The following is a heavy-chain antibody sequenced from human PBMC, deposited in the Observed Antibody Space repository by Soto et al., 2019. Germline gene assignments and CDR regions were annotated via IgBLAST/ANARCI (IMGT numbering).Heavy chain of an antibody. J-gene: IGHJ6*02. CDR3: ARVKLAAAAYYGMDV. CDR2: IWYDGSNK. Sequence: QVQLVESGGGVVQPGRSLRLSCAASGFTFSSYGMHWVRPAPGKGLEWVAVIWYDGSNKYYADSVKGRFTISRDNSKNTLYRQRNRLRAEDTAVYYGARVKLAAAAYYGMDVWGQGTKVTVSS. CDR1: GFTFSSYG. D-gene: IGHD6-13*01. V-gene: IGHV3-33*01.